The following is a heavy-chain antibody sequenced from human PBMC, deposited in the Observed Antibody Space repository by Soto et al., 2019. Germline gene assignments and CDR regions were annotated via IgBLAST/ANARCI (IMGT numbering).Heavy chain of an antibody. V-gene: IGHV4-31*03. J-gene: IGHJ6*02. CDR2: IYYSGST. CDR1: GGSISSGGYY. D-gene: IGHD3-10*01. CDR3: ARAGGSGFIYYYYGMDV. Sequence: SETLSLTCTVSGGSISSGGYYWSWIRQHPGKGLEWIGYIYYSGSTYYNPSLKSRVTISVDTSKNQFSLKLSSVTAADTAVYYCARAGGSGFIYYYYGMDVWGQGTTVTVS.